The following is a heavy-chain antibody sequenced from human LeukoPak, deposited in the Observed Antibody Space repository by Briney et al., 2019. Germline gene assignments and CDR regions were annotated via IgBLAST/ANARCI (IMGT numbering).Heavy chain of an antibody. CDR1: GYTFTSYY. CDR3: IDSSSWYGHFQH. D-gene: IGHD6-13*01. CDR2: INPSGGST. Sequence: GASVKVSCKASGYTFTSYYMHWVRQAPGQGLEWMGIINPSGGSTSYAQKSQGRVTMTRDTSTSTVYMELSSLRSEDTAVYYCIDSSSWYGHFQHWGQGTLVTVSS. J-gene: IGHJ1*01. V-gene: IGHV1-46*01.